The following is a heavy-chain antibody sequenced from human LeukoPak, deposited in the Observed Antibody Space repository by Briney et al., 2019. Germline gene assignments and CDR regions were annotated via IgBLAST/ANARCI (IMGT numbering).Heavy chain of an antibody. Sequence: GGSLRLSCAVSGFTVSTNYLSWVRQAPGKGLEWVSIIYSDGTTYYADSVKGRFTISRDNPKNTLYLQMNSLRAEDTAVYYCTREGPDSSGYSFDYWGRGTLVTVSS. CDR1: GFTVSTNY. D-gene: IGHD3-22*01. CDR3: TREGPDSSGYSFDY. CDR2: IYSDGTT. V-gene: IGHV3-53*01. J-gene: IGHJ4*02.